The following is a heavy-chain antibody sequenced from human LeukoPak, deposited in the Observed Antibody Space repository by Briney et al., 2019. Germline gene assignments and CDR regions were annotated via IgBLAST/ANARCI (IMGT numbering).Heavy chain of an antibody. V-gene: IGHV3-53*01. Sequence: PGGSLRLSCAASGVSVSSNYMSWVRQAPGKGLEWISVMYSGGSTYYADSVKGRFTISRDHSKNTLFLEMTSLRAEDTAMYYCARDLGVSGYFDYWGQGTLVTVPS. CDR3: ARDLGVSGYFDY. J-gene: IGHJ4*02. CDR2: MYSGGST. CDR1: GVSVSSNY. D-gene: IGHD3-16*01.